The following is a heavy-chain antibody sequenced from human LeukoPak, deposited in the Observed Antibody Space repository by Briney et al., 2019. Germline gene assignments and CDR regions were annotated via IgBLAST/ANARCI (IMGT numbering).Heavy chain of an antibody. J-gene: IGHJ5*02. V-gene: IGHV4-34*01. CDR2: INHSGST. D-gene: IGHD6-6*01. CDR1: GGSFSGYY. Sequence: KPSEILSLTCAVYGGSFSGYYWSWIRQPPGKGLEWIGEINHSGSTNYNPSLKSRVTISVDTSKNQFSLKLSSVTAADTAVYYCAMRRSSSAGFDPWGQGTLVTVSS. CDR3: AMRRSSSAGFDP.